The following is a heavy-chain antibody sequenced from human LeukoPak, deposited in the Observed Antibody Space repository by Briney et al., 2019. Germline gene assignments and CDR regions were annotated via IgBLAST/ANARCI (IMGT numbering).Heavy chain of an antibody. V-gene: IGHV3-72*01. CDR1: GFTLSSHN. CDR2: IRNKANRYTT. Sequence: GGSLRLSCVASGFTLSSHNINWVRQAPGEGLEWVARIRNKANRYTTEYAASVKGRFTISRDDSENSLYLQMDSLKTEDTAVYYCARSPLGIAPFDYWGQGTLVTVSS. CDR3: ARSPLGIAPFDY. J-gene: IGHJ4*02. D-gene: IGHD7-27*01.